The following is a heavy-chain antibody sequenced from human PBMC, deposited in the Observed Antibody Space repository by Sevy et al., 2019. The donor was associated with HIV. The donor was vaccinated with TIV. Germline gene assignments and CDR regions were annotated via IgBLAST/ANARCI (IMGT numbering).Heavy chain of an antibody. J-gene: IGHJ4*02. CDR1: GFNFNIYS. Sequence: GGSLRLSCAVSGFNFNIYSMSWVRQAPGKGLEWVSTLFFGCGKINYADSVKGRFIISRDDSKNTLYLQMNSLRAEDTAVYFCAREGCTRPHDYWGQGILVTVSS. CDR2: LFFGCGKI. V-gene: IGHV3-23*01. CDR3: AREGCTRPHDY. D-gene: IGHD2-8*01.